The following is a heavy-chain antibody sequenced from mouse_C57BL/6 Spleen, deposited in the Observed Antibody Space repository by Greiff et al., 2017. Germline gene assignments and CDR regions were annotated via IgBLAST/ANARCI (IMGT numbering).Heavy chain of an antibody. CDR3: TREALSWFAY. V-gene: IGHV1-15*01. Sequence: QVQLQQSGAELVRPGASVTLSCKASGYTFTDYEMHWVKQTPVHGLEWIGAIDPETGGAAYNQQFKGKALLTADKSSSKADMELRRLTAEDSAVCYCTREALSWFAYWGQGTLVTVSA. CDR2: IDPETGGA. J-gene: IGHJ3*01. CDR1: GYTFTDYE.